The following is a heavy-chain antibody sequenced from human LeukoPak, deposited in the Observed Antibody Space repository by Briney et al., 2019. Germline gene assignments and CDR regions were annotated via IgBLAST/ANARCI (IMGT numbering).Heavy chain of an antibody. CDR2: IIPILGIA. CDR3: ARGVINAYRYGCKLPLGY. D-gene: IGHD5-18*01. CDR1: GGTFSSYA. J-gene: IGHJ4*02. Sequence: GSSVKVSCKASGGTFSSYAISWVRQAPGQGLEWMGRIIPILGIANYAQKFQGRVTITADKSTSTAYMELSSLRSEDTAVYYCARGVINAYRYGCKLPLGYWGQGTLVTVSS. V-gene: IGHV1-69*04.